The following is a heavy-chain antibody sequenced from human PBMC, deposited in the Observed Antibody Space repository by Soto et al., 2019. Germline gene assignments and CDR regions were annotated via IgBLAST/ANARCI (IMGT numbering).Heavy chain of an antibody. Sequence: QVKLVQSGAEVKKPGASVKVSCKASGYTFTSYGISWVRQAPGQGREGMGWISAYNGNTNYAQKLQGRVTITTDTYTSTAYMELRSLRSDDTAVYYCARDGGSYLFPGPNGYWGQGTLVTVSS. V-gene: IGHV1-18*01. D-gene: IGHD1-26*01. J-gene: IGHJ4*02. CDR3: ARDGGSYLFPGPNGY. CDR2: ISAYNGNT. CDR1: GYTFTSYG.